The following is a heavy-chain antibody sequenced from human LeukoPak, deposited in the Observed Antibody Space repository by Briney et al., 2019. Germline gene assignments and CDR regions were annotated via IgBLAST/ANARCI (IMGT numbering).Heavy chain of an antibody. J-gene: IGHJ2*01. D-gene: IGHD4-17*01. V-gene: IGHV1-2*02. CDR1: GYTFTGYY. CDR3: ARAPTVTTSEYFDL. CDR2: INPNSGGT. Sequence: GASVKVSCKASGYTFTGYYMHWVRQAPGQGLEWMGWINPNSGGTNYAQKFQGRVTMTRDTSISTAYMELSRLRSDDTAVYYCARAPTVTTSEYFDLWGRGTLATVSS.